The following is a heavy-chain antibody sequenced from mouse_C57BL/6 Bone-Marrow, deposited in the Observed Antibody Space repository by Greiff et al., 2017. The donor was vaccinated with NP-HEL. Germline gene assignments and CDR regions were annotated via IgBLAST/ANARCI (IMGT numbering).Heavy chain of an antibody. D-gene: IGHD2-2*01. J-gene: IGHJ2*01. V-gene: IGHV1-81*01. CDR1: GYTFTSYG. Sequence: VQLQESGAELARPGASVKLSCKASGYTFTSYGISWVKQRTGQGLEWIGEIYPRSGNTYYNEKFKGKATLTADKSSSTAYMELRSLTSEDSAVYFCAITGYPLYYFDYWGQGTTLTVSS. CDR3: AITGYPLYYFDY. CDR2: IYPRSGNT.